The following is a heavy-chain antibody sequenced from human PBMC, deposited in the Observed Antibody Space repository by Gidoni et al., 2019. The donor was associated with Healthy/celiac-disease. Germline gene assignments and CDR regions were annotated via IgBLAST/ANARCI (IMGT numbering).Heavy chain of an antibody. J-gene: IGHJ4*02. CDR3: AREPRSIGYCSSTSCYTFDY. V-gene: IGHV1-18*01. CDR2: ISAYNGNT. CDR1: GYTFPSYG. Sequence: QVQLVQSGAEVKKPGSSVTVSFKASGYTFPSYGITWVRQAPGPGLEWMGWISAYNGNTNYAQKLQGRVTMTTDTSTSTAYMELRSLRSDDTAVYYCAREPRSIGYCSSTSCYTFDYWGQGTLVTVSS. D-gene: IGHD2-2*02.